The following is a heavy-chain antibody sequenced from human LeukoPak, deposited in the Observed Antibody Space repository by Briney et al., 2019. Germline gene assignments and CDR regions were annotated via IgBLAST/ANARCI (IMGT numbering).Heavy chain of an antibody. D-gene: IGHD6-25*01. CDR1: GFTFSSYA. V-gene: IGHV3-64*01. J-gene: IGHJ3*02. CDR3: ARPALDAFDI. Sequence: GGSLRLSCAASGFTFSSYAMHWVRQAPGKGLEYVSAISSNGGSTYYANSVKGRFTISRDNSKNTLYLQMGSLRAEDMAVYYCARPALDAFDIWGQGTMVTVSS. CDR2: ISSNGGST.